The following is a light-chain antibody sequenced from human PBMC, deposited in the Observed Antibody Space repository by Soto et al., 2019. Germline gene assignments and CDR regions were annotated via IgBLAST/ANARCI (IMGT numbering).Light chain of an antibody. Sequence: EIVLTQSPGTLSLSPGERATLSCRASQSISSSYLAWYQQKPGQAPRLLIYGTSSRATGIPDRFSVNGSGTDFTLTISRLEPEDFAVYYFQQYGGSPPVTFGPGTKVDIK. CDR2: GTS. CDR3: QQYGGSPPVT. V-gene: IGKV3-20*01. J-gene: IGKJ3*01. CDR1: QSISSSY.